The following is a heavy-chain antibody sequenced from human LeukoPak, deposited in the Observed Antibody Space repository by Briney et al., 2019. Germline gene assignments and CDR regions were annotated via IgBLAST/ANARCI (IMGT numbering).Heavy chain of an antibody. CDR2: ISAYNGNT. V-gene: IGHV1-18*01. CDR1: GYTFTSYG. D-gene: IGHD2-21*01. Sequence: ASVKVSCKASGYTFTSYGISWVRQAPGERLEWMGRISAYNGNTNYAQKLQGRVTITTDTSTSTTYMELRSLRSDDTAVYYCERGSRPVVVIAPDYWGQGPLVTV. CDR3: ERGSRPVVVIAPDY. J-gene: IGHJ4*02.